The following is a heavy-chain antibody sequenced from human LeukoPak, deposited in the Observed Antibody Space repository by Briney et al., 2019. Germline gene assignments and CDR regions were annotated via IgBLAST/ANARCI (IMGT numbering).Heavy chain of an antibody. V-gene: IGHV3-48*01. J-gene: IGHJ4*02. D-gene: IGHD1-26*01. CDR1: GFTFSDYE. CDR3: AKDASSYSGSYFDY. CDR2: IDSASATR. Sequence: GGSLRLSCAASGFTFSDYEMNWVRQAPGKGLEWVSYIDSASATRYYADSVKGRFTISRDNSKNTLDLQMNSLRAEDTAVYYCAKDASSYSGSYFDYWGQGTLVTVSS.